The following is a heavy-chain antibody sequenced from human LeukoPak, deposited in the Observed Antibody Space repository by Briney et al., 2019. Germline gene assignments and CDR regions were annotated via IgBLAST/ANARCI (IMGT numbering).Heavy chain of an antibody. CDR2: ISSSGSTI. Sequence: GGSLRLSCEGSAFIFSGHWMNWVRQAPGKGLEWVSCISSSGSTIYYADSVKGRFTISRDNAKNSLYLQMNSLRAEDTAVYYCARGTPLYSSSFDYWGQGTLVTVSS. V-gene: IGHV3-48*04. J-gene: IGHJ4*02. CDR1: AFIFSGHW. D-gene: IGHD6-6*01. CDR3: ARGTPLYSSSFDY.